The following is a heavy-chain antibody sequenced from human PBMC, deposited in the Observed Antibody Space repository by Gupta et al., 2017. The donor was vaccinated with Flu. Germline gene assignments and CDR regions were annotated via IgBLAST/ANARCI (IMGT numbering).Heavy chain of an antibody. Sequence: VWIRQPPGKGLEWIGSIYYTVTTYYSPSLKSRLTISVDTSKNQFSLNLMSVTASDTAVYYCARETSGSSFFSWGPGSLVTVSS. V-gene: IGHV4-39*01. CDR2: IYYTVTT. CDR3: ARETSGSSFFS. J-gene: IGHJ4*02. D-gene: IGHD2-2*01.